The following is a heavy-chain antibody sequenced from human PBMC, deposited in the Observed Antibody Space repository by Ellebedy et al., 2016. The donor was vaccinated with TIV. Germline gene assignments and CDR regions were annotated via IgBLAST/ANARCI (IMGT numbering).Heavy chain of an antibody. J-gene: IGHJ4*02. D-gene: IGHD3-10*01. CDR3: ARRSGVLKYYFDY. Sequence: GGSLRLSXAASGFTFSSYSMNWVRQAPGKGLEWVSYISSSGSTIYYADSVKGRFTISRDNAKNSLYLQMNSLRAEDTAVYYCARRSGVLKYYFDYWGQGTLVTVSS. V-gene: IGHV3-48*04. CDR2: ISSSGSTI. CDR1: GFTFSSYS.